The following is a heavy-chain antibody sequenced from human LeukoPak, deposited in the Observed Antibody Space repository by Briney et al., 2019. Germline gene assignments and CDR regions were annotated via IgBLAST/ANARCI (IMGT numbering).Heavy chain of an antibody. V-gene: IGHV3-21*04. CDR1: GFTFSSYS. Sequence: GGSLRLSCAASGFTFSSYSMTWVRQAPGKGLEWVSSISSSSYIYYADSVKGRFTISRDNAKNSLYLQMNSLRAEDTAVYYCAKSSWLLHWFDPWGQGTLVTVSS. D-gene: IGHD6-13*01. CDR3: AKSSWLLHWFDP. J-gene: IGHJ5*02. CDR2: ISSSSYI.